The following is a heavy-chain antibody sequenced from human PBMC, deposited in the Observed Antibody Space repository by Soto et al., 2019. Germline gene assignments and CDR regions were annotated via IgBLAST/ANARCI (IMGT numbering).Heavy chain of an antibody. Sequence: PSETLSLTCTVSGGSVSSGSYYWSWIRQPPGKGLEWIGYIYYSGSTNYNPSLKSRVTISVDTSKNQFSLKLSSVTAADTAVYYCARIRITIFGVVNNWFDPWGQGTLVTVS. CDR3: ARIRITIFGVVNNWFDP. V-gene: IGHV4-61*01. CDR1: GGSVSSGSYY. D-gene: IGHD3-3*01. CDR2: IYYSGST. J-gene: IGHJ5*02.